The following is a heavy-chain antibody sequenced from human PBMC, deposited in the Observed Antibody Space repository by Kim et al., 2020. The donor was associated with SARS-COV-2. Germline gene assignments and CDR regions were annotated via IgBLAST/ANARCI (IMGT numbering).Heavy chain of an antibody. J-gene: IGHJ6*02. CDR1: GFTFSSYG. V-gene: IGHV3-30*18. CDR3: AKGVPPYGSGGYGMDV. D-gene: IGHD3-10*01. CDR2: ISYDGSNK. Sequence: GGSLRLSCAASGFTFSSYGMHWVRQAPGKGLEWVAVISYDGSNKYYADSVKGRFTISRDNSKNTLYLQMNSLRAEDTAVYYCAKGVPPYGSGGYGMDVWGQGTTVTVSS.